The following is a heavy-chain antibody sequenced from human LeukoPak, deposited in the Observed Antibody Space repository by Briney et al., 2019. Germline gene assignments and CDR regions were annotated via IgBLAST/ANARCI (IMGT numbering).Heavy chain of an antibody. CDR1: GYTFTGYY. J-gene: IGHJ4*02. D-gene: IGHD6-13*01. V-gene: IGHV1-2*04. Sequence: AAVKVSCKASGYTFTGYYMHWVRQAPGQGLEWVGWINPNSGGTNYAQKFQGWVTMTRDTSNNTAYMVQSRLRSDDTAVYYCAKRGNSSSWYRAIDYWGQGTLVTVSS. CDR2: INPNSGGT. CDR3: AKRGNSSSWYRAIDY.